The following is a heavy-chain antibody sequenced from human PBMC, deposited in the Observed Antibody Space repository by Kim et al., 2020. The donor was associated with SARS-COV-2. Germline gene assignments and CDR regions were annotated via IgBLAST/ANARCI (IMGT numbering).Heavy chain of an antibody. J-gene: IGHJ4*02. V-gene: IGHV1-24*01. Sequence: AQKFQGRVTMTEDTSTDTAYMELSSLRSEDTAVYYCATVPDYYDSSGYPGWGQGTLVTVSS. D-gene: IGHD3-22*01. CDR3: ATVPDYYDSSGYPG.